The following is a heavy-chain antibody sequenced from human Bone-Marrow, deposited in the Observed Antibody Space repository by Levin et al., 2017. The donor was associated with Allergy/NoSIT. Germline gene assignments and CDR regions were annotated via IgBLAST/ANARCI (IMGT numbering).Heavy chain of an antibody. V-gene: IGHV1-69*13. CDR2: IIPIFGTA. CDR3: AMRYYDFWSGYSTFDY. D-gene: IGHD3-3*01. Sequence: SVKVSCKASGGTFSSYAISWVRQAPGQGLEWMGGIIPIFGTANYAQKFQGRVTITADESTSTAYMELSSLRSEDTAVYYCAMRYYDFWSGYSTFDYWGQGTLVTVSS. CDR1: GGTFSSYA. J-gene: IGHJ4*02.